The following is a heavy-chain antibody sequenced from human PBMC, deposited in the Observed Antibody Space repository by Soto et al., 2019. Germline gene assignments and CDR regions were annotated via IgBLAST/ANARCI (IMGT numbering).Heavy chain of an antibody. CDR1: GGSISSGGYY. CDR3: ARGGDITPWWFDP. V-gene: IGHV4-31*03. Sequence: SETLSLTCTVSGGSISSGGYYWSWIRQHPGKGLEWIGYIYYSGSTYYNPSLKSRVTISVDTSKNQFSLKLSSVTAADTAVYYCARGGDITPWWFDPWGQGTLVTVSS. J-gene: IGHJ5*02. CDR2: IYYSGST. D-gene: IGHD1-20*01.